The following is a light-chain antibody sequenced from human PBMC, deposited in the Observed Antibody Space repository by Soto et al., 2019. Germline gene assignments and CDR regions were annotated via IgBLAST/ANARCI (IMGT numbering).Light chain of an antibody. V-gene: IGKV3-15*01. CDR2: GAS. CDR1: QSVSSN. CDR3: QQYNNWPPWT. J-gene: IGKJ1*01. Sequence: EIVMTQSPATLSVSPGERATLSCRASQSVSSNLAWYQQKPCQAPRLLIYGASTRATGIPARFSGSGSGTEFTLTISSLQSEDVAVYYCQQYNNWPPWTIGQGTKVEIK.